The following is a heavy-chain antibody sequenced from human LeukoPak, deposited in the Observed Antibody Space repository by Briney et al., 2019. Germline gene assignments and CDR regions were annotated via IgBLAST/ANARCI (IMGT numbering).Heavy chain of an antibody. V-gene: IGHV4-34*01. J-gene: IGHJ6*02. D-gene: IGHD2-21*01. Sequence: PSETLSLTCTVFGGSFTDYFWTWIRHSPGKGLEWVGEINDYTGDSKYNPSLKSRVSISLEKSKNQLSLELRSVTAADTAVYYCARGRIVVVHSFSYGMDVWGQGTTVTVSS. CDR3: ARGRIVVVHSFSYGMDV. CDR1: GGSFTDYF. CDR2: INDYTGDS.